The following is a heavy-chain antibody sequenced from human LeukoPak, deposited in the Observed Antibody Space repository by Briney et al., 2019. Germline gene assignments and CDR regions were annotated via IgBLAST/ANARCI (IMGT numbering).Heavy chain of an antibody. J-gene: IGHJ4*02. CDR1: GGSISSSSYY. CDR2: IYYSGST. CDR3: ARYSWKFDY. Sequence: SETLSLTCTVSGGSISSSSYYWGWIRQPPGKGLEWIGSIYYSGSTYYNPSLKSRVTISVDTSKDQFSLKLSSVTVADTAVYYCARYSWKFDYWGQGTLVTVSS. D-gene: IGHD1-26*01. V-gene: IGHV4-39*01.